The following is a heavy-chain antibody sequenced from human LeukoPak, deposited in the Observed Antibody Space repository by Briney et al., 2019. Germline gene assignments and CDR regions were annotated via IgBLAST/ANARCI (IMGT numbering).Heavy chain of an antibody. J-gene: IGHJ4*02. D-gene: IGHD6-13*01. V-gene: IGHV4-59*12. CDR2: IYYSGST. CDR1: GGSISRYY. Sequence: SETLSLTCTVSGGSISRYYWSWIRQPPGKGLEWVGYIYYSGSTNYNPSLKSRVTISVDTSKNQFSLKLSSVTVADTAVYYCARDQGYSSSWYSFDYWGQGTLVTASS. CDR3: ARDQGYSSSWYSFDY.